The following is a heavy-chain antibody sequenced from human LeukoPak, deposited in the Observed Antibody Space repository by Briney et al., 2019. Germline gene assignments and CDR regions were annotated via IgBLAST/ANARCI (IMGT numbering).Heavy chain of an antibody. CDR3: ARDFPSLTASDY. CDR1: GFTVSTNY. D-gene: IGHD2-21*02. J-gene: IGHJ4*02. Sequence: GGPLRLSCAASGFTVSTNYMTWVRQAPGKGQELVSVIYSGGTTFYADSVKGRFTISRDSSKNTLYLEMNSLRAEDTAVYYCARDFPSLTASDYWGQGTLVTVSS. CDR2: IYSGGTT. V-gene: IGHV3-66*01.